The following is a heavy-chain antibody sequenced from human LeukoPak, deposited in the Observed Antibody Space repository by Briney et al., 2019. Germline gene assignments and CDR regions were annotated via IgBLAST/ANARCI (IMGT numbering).Heavy chain of an antibody. CDR1: GFTFSSYG. D-gene: IGHD2-2*01. J-gene: IGHJ4*02. V-gene: IGHV3-30*02. CDR3: AKLLGYCSSTSCYDYFDY. CDR2: IRYDGSNK. Sequence: GGPLRLSCAASGFTFSSYGMHWVRQAPGKGLEWVAFIRYDGSNKYYADSVKGRFTISRDNSKNTLYLQMNSLRAEDTAVYYCAKLLGYCSSTSCYDYFDYWGQGTLVTVSS.